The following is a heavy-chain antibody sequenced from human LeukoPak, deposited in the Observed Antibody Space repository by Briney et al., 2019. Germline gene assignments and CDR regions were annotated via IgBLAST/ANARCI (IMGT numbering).Heavy chain of an antibody. CDR2: ISLDGSNQ. Sequence: GGSLRLSCAASRFTFRNYGMHWVRQAPGKGLEWLTLISLDGSNQFYADSVKGRFTISRDNSKDKLYPQMDALRPEDTAVYFWAKDYHLHGTTFPGHWGQGTLVTVSS. CDR3: AKDYHLHGTTFPGH. J-gene: IGHJ4*02. V-gene: IGHV3-30*18. D-gene: IGHD1-14*01. CDR1: RFTFRNYG.